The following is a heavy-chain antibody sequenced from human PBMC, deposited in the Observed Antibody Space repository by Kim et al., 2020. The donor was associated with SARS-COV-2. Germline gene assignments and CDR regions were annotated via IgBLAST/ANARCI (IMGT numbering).Heavy chain of an antibody. J-gene: IGHJ6*02. Sequence: SLRLSCAASGFTFDDYAMHWVRQAPGKGLEWVSGISWNSGSIGYADSVKGRFTISRDNAKNSLYLQMNSLRAEDTALYYCATLGGTSYYYYGMDVWG. CDR2: ISWNSGSI. CDR1: GFTFDDYA. CDR3: ATLGGTSYYYYGMDV. V-gene: IGHV3-9*01. D-gene: IGHD2-15*01.